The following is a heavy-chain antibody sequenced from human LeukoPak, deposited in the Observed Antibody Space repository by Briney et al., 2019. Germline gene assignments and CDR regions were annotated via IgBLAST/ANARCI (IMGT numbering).Heavy chain of an antibody. CDR1: GGSISSYY. D-gene: IGHD3-10*01. V-gene: IGHV4-59*01. CDR2: IYYSGST. J-gene: IGHJ4*02. Sequence: SETLSLTCTVSGGSISSYYWSWIRQPPGKGLEWIGYIYYSGSTNYNPSLKSRVTISVDTSKNQFSLKLSSVTAADTAVYYCARGRYYYGSGSYPLDYWGQGTLVTVSS. CDR3: ARGRYYYGSGSYPLDY.